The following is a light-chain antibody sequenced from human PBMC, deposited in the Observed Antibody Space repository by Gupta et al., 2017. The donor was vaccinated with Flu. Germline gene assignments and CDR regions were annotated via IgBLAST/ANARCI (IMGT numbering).Light chain of an antibody. Sequence: QSVLTQPPSASGTPGQRATISCSGSSSNIGSNTVNWYQQLPGTAPKLLIYSNNQRPSGVPDRFSGSKSGTSASLAISGLQSEDEADYYCAAWDDNLNGWVFGGGTKLTVL. CDR1: SSNIGSNT. V-gene: IGLV1-44*01. CDR2: SNN. CDR3: AAWDDNLNGWV. J-gene: IGLJ3*02.